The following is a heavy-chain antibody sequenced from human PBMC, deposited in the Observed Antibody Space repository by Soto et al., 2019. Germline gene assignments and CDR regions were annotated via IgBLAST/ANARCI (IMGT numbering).Heavy chain of an antibody. CDR1: GGSISSSSYY. D-gene: IGHD2-21*02. Sequence: PSETLSLTCTVSGGSISSSSYYWGWIRQPPGKGLEWIGYIYYSGSTNYNPSLKSRVTISVDTSKNQFSLKLSSVTAADTAVYYCARVSLGTVVVTAIPSYYYGMDVWGQGTTVTVSS. CDR2: IYYSGST. CDR3: ARVSLGTVVVTAIPSYYYGMDV. J-gene: IGHJ6*02. V-gene: IGHV4-61*05.